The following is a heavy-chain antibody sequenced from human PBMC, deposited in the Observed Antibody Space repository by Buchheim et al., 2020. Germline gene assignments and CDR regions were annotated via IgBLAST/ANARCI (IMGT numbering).Heavy chain of an antibody. D-gene: IGHD3-22*01. CDR3: ASPGYYDSSGYYVNY. J-gene: IGHJ4*02. CDR1: GFTFSSYA. V-gene: IGHV3-23*01. Sequence: EVQLLESGGGLVQPGGSLRLSCAASGFTFSSYAMSWVRQAPGKGLEWVSAISGSGGSTYYADSVKGRFTISRDNSKNTLYLQMSSLRAEVTVVYYCASPGYYDSSGYYVNYWGQETL. CDR2: ISGSGGST.